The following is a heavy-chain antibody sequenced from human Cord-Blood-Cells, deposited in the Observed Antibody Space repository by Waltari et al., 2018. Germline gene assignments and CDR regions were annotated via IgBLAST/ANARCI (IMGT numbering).Heavy chain of an antibody. Sequence: EVQLVQSGAEVKKPGESLKISCKGSGYSFTSYWIGWVRQMPGKGLEWMGIIYPGHSDTIYSPAFQGQITISADKSISTADLQWSSLKASDTAMYYCARIAPNYYGSGSYYRNAFDIWGQGTMVTVSS. D-gene: IGHD3-10*01. CDR3: ARIAPNYYGSGSYYRNAFDI. CDR2: IYPGHSDT. J-gene: IGHJ3*02. V-gene: IGHV5-51*03. CDR1: GYSFTSYW.